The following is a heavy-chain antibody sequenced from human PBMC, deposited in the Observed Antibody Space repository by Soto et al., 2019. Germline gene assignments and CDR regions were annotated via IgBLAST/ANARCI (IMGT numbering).Heavy chain of an antibody. D-gene: IGHD3-22*01. V-gene: IGHV1-2*04. J-gene: IGHJ4*02. CDR2: INPNSGGT. Sequence: ASVKVSCKASGYTFTGYCMHWVRQAPGQGLEWMGWINPNSGGTNYAQKFQGWVTMTRDTSISTAYMELSRLRSDDTAVYYCAREASEANYYDSSGSPEYFDYWGQGTLVTVSS. CDR1: GYTFTGYC. CDR3: AREASEANYYDSSGSPEYFDY.